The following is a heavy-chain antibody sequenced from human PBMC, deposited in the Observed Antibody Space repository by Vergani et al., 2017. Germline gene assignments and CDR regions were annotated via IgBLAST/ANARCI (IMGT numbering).Heavy chain of an antibody. D-gene: IGHD3-10*01. Sequence: QVQLQESGPGLVKPSQTLSLTCTVSGGSISSGGYYWSWIRQHPGKGLEWIGYIYYSGSTYYNPSLKSRVTISVDTSKNQFSLKLRSVTAADTAVYYCAREIRSRSGNGMDVWGQGTTVTVSS. V-gene: IGHV4-31*03. CDR3: AREIRSRSGNGMDV. J-gene: IGHJ6*02. CDR2: IYYSGST. CDR1: GGSISSGGYY.